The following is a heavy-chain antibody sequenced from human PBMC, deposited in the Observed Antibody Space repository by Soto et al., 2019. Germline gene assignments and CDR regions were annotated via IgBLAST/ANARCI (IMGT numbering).Heavy chain of an antibody. J-gene: IGHJ6*02. D-gene: IGHD5-18*01. Sequence: SLRLSCAASGFTFGSYWMHWVRQAPGKGLVWVSRINSDGSSTSYAGSVKGRFTISRDNAKNTLYLQMNSLRAEDTAVYYCARDRVDTAMVAYYYYGMDVWGQGTTVTVSS. CDR2: INSDGSST. V-gene: IGHV3-74*01. CDR3: ARDRVDTAMVAYYYYGMDV. CDR1: GFTFGSYW.